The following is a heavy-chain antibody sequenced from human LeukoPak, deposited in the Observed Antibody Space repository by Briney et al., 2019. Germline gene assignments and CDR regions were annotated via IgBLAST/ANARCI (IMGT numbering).Heavy chain of an antibody. D-gene: IGHD2-15*01. J-gene: IGHJ4*02. Sequence: GGSLRLSCAASGFTLSSYSMNWVRQAPGKGLEWVSSISSSSSYIYYADSVKGRFTISRDNAKNSLYLQMNSLRAEDTAVYYCAREDSPHSALDYWGQGTLVTVSS. CDR1: GFTLSSYS. CDR2: ISSSSSYI. CDR3: AREDSPHSALDY. V-gene: IGHV3-21*01.